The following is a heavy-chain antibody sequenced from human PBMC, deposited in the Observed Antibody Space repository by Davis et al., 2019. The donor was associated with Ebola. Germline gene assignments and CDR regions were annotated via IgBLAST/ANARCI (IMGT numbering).Heavy chain of an antibody. Sequence: GGSLRLSCAASGFTFSSYAMHWVRQAPGKGLEWVAVISYDGSNKYYADSVKGRLTISRDNSKNTLYLQMNSLRAEDTAVYYCARAGMGATEDYYYYYGMDVWGQGTTVTVSS. CDR3: ARAGMGATEDYYYYYGMDV. V-gene: IGHV3-30-3*01. J-gene: IGHJ6*02. D-gene: IGHD1-26*01. CDR1: GFTFSSYA. CDR2: ISYDGSNK.